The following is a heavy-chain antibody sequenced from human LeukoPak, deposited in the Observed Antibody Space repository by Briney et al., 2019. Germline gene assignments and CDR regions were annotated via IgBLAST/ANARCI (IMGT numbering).Heavy chain of an antibody. D-gene: IGHD3-3*01. V-gene: IGHV4-39*01. CDR1: GGSVSSSSYY. CDR2: IYYSGST. Sequence: PSETLSLTCTVSGGSVSSSSYYLGWIRQPPGKGLEWIASIYYSGSTYYNPSLKSRVTISVDTSKNQFSLKLSSVTAADTAVYYCASNVLRFLEWFPYYFDYWGQGTLVTVSS. CDR3: ASNVLRFLEWFPYYFDY. J-gene: IGHJ4*02.